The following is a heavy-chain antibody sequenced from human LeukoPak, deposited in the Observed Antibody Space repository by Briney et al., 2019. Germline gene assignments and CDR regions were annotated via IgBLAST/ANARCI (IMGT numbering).Heavy chain of an antibody. J-gene: IGHJ6*03. CDR3: ARGEVAVPPYYYYYYMDV. CDR1: GCRFNTFW. D-gene: IGHD2-2*01. Sequence: PGGSLRLSCAASGCRFNTFWMSWVREAPGKGLEGVANIKQDGNEKYYADSVKDRFTISRDNSKNSLYLQMNSLRAEDTAVYYCARGEVAVPPYYYYYYMDVWGKGATVTVSS. V-gene: IGHV3-7*01. CDR2: IKQDGNEK.